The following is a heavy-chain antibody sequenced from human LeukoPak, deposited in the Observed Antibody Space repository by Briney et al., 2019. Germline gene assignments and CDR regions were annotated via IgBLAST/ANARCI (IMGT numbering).Heavy chain of an antibody. Sequence: GGSLRLSCAASGFTFSSSAMSWVRQAPGKGLEWVSSISGSGSGGSTYYADSVKGRFTISRDNSKNTLYLQMNSLRAEDTAVYYCARGPGGGNGWYIEYWGQGTLVTVSS. CDR1: GFTFSSSA. D-gene: IGHD6-19*01. CDR3: ARGPGGGNGWYIEY. CDR2: ISGSGSGGST. V-gene: IGHV3-23*01. J-gene: IGHJ4*02.